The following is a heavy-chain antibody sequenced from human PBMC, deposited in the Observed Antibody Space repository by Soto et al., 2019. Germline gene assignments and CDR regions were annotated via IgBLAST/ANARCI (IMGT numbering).Heavy chain of an antibody. J-gene: IGHJ6*02. V-gene: IGHV4-61*01. CDR3: ARERWDSSGRYGMDV. CDR2: IYYSEST. D-gene: IGHD6-19*01. CDR1: GGSVNSGTYY. Sequence: QLQLQESGPGLVKPSDTLSLTCTVSGGSVNSGTYYWSWIRQPPGKGLEWIGNIYYSESTNYNPSLRSRITISVDSSKNQFYRKLSSVTAAVTDVYYCARERWDSSGRYGMDVWGQGTTVTVSS.